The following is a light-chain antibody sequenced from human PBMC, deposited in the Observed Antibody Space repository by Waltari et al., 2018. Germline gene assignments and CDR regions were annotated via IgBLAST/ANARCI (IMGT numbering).Light chain of an antibody. V-gene: IGKV4-1*01. Sequence: DIVMTQSPDSLPVSLGERATINCKSTQSVLDTSSNRNCLAWYRQKPGQPPKLLIYWASTRETGVPDRISGSGSGTDFTLTISSLQAEDVAVYFCQQCYSTPYSFGQGTKLEIK. CDR1: QSVLDTSSNRNC. J-gene: IGKJ2*03. CDR2: WAS. CDR3: QQCYSTPYS.